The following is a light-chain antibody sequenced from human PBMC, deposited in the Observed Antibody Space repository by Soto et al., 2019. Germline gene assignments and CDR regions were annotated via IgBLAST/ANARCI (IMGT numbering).Light chain of an antibody. J-gene: IGKJ4*01. CDR3: PQYYSAPIT. V-gene: IGKV4-1*01. CDR2: WAS. Sequence: DIVMTQSPDSLAVSLGERATINCKSTQTLISRSNNKNYFAWFQQRPGQPPKQIIYWASTRESGVPDRFSGSGSGTDFTLTISTLQAEDVAVYYCPQYYSAPITFGVGTKVEIK. CDR1: QTLISRSNNKNY.